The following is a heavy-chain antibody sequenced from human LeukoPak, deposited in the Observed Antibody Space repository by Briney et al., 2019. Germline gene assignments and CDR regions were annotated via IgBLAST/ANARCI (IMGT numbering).Heavy chain of an antibody. CDR1: RFTFSNAW. CDR3: TTLGAFDY. CDR2: IKSKTDGGTT. J-gene: IGHJ4*02. V-gene: IGHV3-15*01. D-gene: IGHD4/OR15-4a*01. Sequence: GGSLRLSRADSRFTFSNAWLSWVRPAPGKGQEWVGRIKSKTDGGTTDYAAPVKGRFSISRDDSKNTLYLQMNSLKTEDTAVYYCTTLGAFDYWGLGTLVTVSS.